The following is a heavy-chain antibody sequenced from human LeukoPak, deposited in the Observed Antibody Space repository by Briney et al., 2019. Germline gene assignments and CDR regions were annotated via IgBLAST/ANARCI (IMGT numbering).Heavy chain of an antibody. CDR1: GYSINSGYY. J-gene: IGHJ4*02. V-gene: IGHV4-38-2*01. Sequence: SETLSLTCAVSGYSINSGYYWGWIRQPPGKGLEWIGIIYHSGSSYYNPSLRSRVTISVDTSKNQFSLKLSSVTAADTAVYYCARQTSYYSGSGSYYPGYYFDYWGQGTLVTVSS. CDR3: ARQTSYYSGSGSYYPGYYFDY. CDR2: IYHSGSS. D-gene: IGHD3-10*01.